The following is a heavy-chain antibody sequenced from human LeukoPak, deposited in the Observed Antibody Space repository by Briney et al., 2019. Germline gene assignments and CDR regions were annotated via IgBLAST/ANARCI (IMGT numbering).Heavy chain of an antibody. CDR1: GFTFSSYT. CDR2: ISSSSSYI. Sequence: PGGSLRLSCAASGFTFSSYTMTWVRQAPGKGLEWVSSISSSSSYIYYGDSVKGRFTISRDNAKKSLFLQMNSLTAEDTAVYYCTDVGVGGDYWGQGTLVTVSS. V-gene: IGHV3-21*04. D-gene: IGHD1-26*01. CDR3: TDVGVGGDY. J-gene: IGHJ4*02.